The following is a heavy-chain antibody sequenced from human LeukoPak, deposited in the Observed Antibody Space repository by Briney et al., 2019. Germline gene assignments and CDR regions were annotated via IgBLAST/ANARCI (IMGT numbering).Heavy chain of an antibody. V-gene: IGHV4-34*01. D-gene: IGHD6-19*01. CDR1: GGSFSGYY. CDR3: ARAKRPYSSGWYYFDY. J-gene: IGHJ4*02. Sequence: SETLSLTCVVYGGSFSGYYWSWIRQPPGKGLEWIGEINHSGSTNYNPSLKSRVTISVDTSKNQFSLKLSSVTAADTAVYYCARAKRPYSSGWYYFDYWGQGTLVTVSS. CDR2: INHSGST.